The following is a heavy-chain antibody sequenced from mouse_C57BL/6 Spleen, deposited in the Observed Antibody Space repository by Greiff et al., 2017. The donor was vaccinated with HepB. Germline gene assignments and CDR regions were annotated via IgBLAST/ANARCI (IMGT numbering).Heavy chain of an antibody. CDR3: AGGYYGNYFDY. Sequence: EVKLVESEGGLVQPGSSMKLSCTASGFTFSDYYMAWVRQVPEKGLEWVANTNYDGSSTYYLDSLKSRFIISRDNAKNILYLQMSSLKSEDTATYYCAGGYYGNYFDYWGQGTTLTVSS. CDR1: GFTFSDYY. V-gene: IGHV5-16*01. CDR2: TNYDGSST. D-gene: IGHD1-1*01. J-gene: IGHJ2*01.